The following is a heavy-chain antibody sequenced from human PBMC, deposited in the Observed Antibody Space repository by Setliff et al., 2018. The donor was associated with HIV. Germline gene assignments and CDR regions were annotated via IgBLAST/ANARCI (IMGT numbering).Heavy chain of an antibody. D-gene: IGHD5-12*01. CDR3: AAKSRIVTTTLNWFDP. Sequence: SETLSLTCTVSGGSISSYYWSWIRQPAGKGLEWIGRIYTSGSTNYNPSLKSRVTMSVDTSKNQFSLKLSSVTAADTAVYYWAAKSRIVTTTLNWFDPWGQGTLVTVSS. J-gene: IGHJ5*02. V-gene: IGHV4-4*07. CDR1: GGSISSYY. CDR2: IYTSGST.